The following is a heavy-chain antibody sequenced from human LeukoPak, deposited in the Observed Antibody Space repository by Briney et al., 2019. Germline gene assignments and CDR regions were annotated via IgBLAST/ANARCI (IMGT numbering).Heavy chain of an antibody. CDR1: GGSISSGSYY. CDR2: IYTSGGT. V-gene: IGHV4-61*02. Sequence: SETLSLTCTVSGGSISSGSYYRSWIRQPAGKGLEWIGRIYTSGGTNYNPSLKSRVTISVDTSKNQFSLKLSSVTAADTAVYYCARAGIAAAGTHFQHWGQGTLVTVSS. D-gene: IGHD6-13*01. CDR3: ARAGIAAAGTHFQH. J-gene: IGHJ1*01.